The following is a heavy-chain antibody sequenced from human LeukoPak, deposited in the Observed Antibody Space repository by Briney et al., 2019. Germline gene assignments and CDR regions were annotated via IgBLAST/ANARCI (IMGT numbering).Heavy chain of an antibody. Sequence: GGSLRLSCAASGFSFSSYAMSWVRQAPGKGLEWVSSFSGSGGSTYYADSVKGRFTISRDNSKNTLYLQMNSLRAEDTAVYYCAKRKDYDSSGYHYWGQGTLVTVSS. J-gene: IGHJ4*02. CDR1: GFSFSSYA. D-gene: IGHD3-22*01. V-gene: IGHV3-23*01. CDR3: AKRKDYDSSGYHY. CDR2: FSGSGGST.